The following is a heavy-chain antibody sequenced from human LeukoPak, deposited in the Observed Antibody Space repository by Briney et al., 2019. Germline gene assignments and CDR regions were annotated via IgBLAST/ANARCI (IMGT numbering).Heavy chain of an antibody. CDR2: ISSSSSYI. CDR1: GFTFSSYS. Sequence: GGSLRLSCAASGFTFSSYSMNWVRQAPGKGLEWVSSISSSSSYIYYADSVKGRFTISRDNSKNSLYLQMTSLRAEDTAVYYCAKGGTGTTVRYFDYWGQGTLVTVSS. J-gene: IGHJ4*02. CDR3: AKGGTGTTVRYFDY. D-gene: IGHD1-7*01. V-gene: IGHV3-21*04.